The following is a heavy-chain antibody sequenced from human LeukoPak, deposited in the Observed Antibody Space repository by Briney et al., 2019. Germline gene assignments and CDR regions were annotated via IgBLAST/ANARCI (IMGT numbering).Heavy chain of an antibody. CDR1: GFTFSSYW. D-gene: IGHD3-22*01. CDR2: IKEDGSEE. CDR3: ARDVYSSGYYGQN. Sequence: GGSLRLSCAASGFTFSSYWMYWVRQAPGKGLEWVANIKEDGSEEYYVESVKGRFSVSRANAKNSLYLQMTSLRAEDTAVYYCARDVYSSGYYGQNWGQGILVTVSS. J-gene: IGHJ4*02. V-gene: IGHV3-7*01.